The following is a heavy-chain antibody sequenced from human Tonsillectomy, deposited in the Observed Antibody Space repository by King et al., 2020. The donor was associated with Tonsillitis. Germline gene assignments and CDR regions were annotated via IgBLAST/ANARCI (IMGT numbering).Heavy chain of an antibody. D-gene: IGHD5-12*01. CDR2: ISYDGSNK. CDR1: RFTFSYYG. Sequence: VQLVESGGGVVQPGRSLRLSCAASRFTFSYYGMHWVRQAPGKGLEWVAIISYDGSNKYYADSVKGRFTISRDNSKNTLYLQMNSLRAEDTAVYYCAKGQSQGGYPFDYWGQGTPVTVSS. V-gene: IGHV3-30*18. CDR3: AKGQSQGGYPFDY. J-gene: IGHJ4*02.